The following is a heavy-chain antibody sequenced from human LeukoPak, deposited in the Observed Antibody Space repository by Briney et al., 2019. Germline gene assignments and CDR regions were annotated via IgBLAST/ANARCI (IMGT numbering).Heavy chain of an antibody. V-gene: IGHV3-23*01. Sequence: PGGSLRLSCAASGFTFSNYAMTSVRQAPEKGLKWVSSISDSGGGTHYEDSVKGRVTISTDNSKNTLYLHMNSPRAENPAVYYFAKDSGPGSFYPTGDEYWGQGILVTVSS. CDR2: ISDSGGGT. J-gene: IGHJ4*02. CDR3: AKDSGPGSFYPTGDEY. D-gene: IGHD3-10*01. CDR1: GFTFSNYA.